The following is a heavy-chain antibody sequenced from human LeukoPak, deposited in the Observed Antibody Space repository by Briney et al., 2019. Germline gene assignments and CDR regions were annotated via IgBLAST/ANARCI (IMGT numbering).Heavy chain of an antibody. CDR3: AKGDMYYYDSSGYSGGYFDY. D-gene: IGHD3-22*01. CDR1: GFTFSSYG. Sequence: PGGSLRLSCAASGFTFSSYGMHWVRQAPGKGLEWVAVIWYDGSNKYYADSVKGRFTISRDNSKNTLYLQMNSLRAEDTAVYYCAKGDMYYYDSSGYSGGYFDYWGQGTLVTVSS. J-gene: IGHJ4*02. CDR2: IWYDGSNK. V-gene: IGHV3-30*02.